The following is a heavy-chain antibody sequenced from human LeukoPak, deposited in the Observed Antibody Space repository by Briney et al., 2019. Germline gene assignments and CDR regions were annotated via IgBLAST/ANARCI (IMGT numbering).Heavy chain of an antibody. D-gene: IGHD3-16*01. Sequence: PSETLSLTCTVSGGSISSGSYYWSWIRQPAGKGLEWIGRIYTSGSTNYNSSLKSRVTMAVDTSKNQFSLKLSSVTAADTAVYYCARMGGYYYYMDVWGKGTTVTVSS. CDR3: ARMGGYYYYMDV. CDR1: GGSISSGSYY. J-gene: IGHJ6*03. V-gene: IGHV4-61*02. CDR2: IYTSGST.